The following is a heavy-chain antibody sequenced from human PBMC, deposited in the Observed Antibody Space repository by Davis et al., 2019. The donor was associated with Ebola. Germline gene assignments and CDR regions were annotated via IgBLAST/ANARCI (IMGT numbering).Heavy chain of an antibody. Sequence: ESLKLSCAASGFTFSSYWMHWVRQAPGKGLVWVSRINSDGSSTSYADSVKGRFTISRDNAKNTLYLQMNSLRAEDTAVYYCARAPYSGSYYADYWGQGTLVTVSS. CDR3: ARAPYSGSYYADY. J-gene: IGHJ4*02. D-gene: IGHD1-26*01. V-gene: IGHV3-74*01. CDR2: INSDGSST. CDR1: GFTFSSYW.